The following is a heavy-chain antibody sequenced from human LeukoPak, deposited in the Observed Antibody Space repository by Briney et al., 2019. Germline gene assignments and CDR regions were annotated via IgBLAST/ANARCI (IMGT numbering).Heavy chain of an antibody. CDR1: GYTFTSYG. Sequence: ASVKVSCKASGYTFTSYGINWVRQAPGQGLEWMGWITTYNGNTNYAQNLQGRVTMTTNTSTTTAYMELRSLRSDDTAVYYCARSVSWGLLVRDDAFDIWGQGTMVTVSS. D-gene: IGHD2-21*01. V-gene: IGHV1-18*01. CDR3: ARSVSWGLLVRDDAFDI. J-gene: IGHJ3*02. CDR2: ITTYNGNT.